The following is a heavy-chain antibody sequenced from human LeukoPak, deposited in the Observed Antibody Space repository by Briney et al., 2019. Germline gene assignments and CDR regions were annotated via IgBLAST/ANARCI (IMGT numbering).Heavy chain of an antibody. CDR2: ISYDGSEK. V-gene: IGHV3-30*18. CDR1: GFTFSSYG. J-gene: IGHJ4*02. D-gene: IGHD2-21*02. Sequence: PGGSLRLSCAASGFTFSSYGMHWVRQAPGKGLVWVAGISYDGSEKYYAESVKGRFTISRDYSKTTVYLQMNSLEIEDTAVYYCAKDLLAVTAPKAYFDFWGQGTLVTVSS. CDR3: AKDLLAVTAPKAYFDF.